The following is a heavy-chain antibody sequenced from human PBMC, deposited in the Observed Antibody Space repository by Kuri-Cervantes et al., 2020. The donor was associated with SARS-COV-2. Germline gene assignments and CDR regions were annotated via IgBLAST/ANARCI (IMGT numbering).Heavy chain of an antibody. V-gene: IGHV3-48*03. CDR2: ISDSGDTV. CDR3: ARVQQQLVYDAFDI. CDR1: GFIFYNYE. Sequence: GESLKISCVASGFIFYNYEMNWVRQAPGKGLEWVSYISDSGDTVYYADSVKGRITISRDNAKNSLYLQMNSLRAEDTAVYYCARVQQQLVYDAFDIWGQGTMVTVSS. D-gene: IGHD6-13*01. J-gene: IGHJ3*02.